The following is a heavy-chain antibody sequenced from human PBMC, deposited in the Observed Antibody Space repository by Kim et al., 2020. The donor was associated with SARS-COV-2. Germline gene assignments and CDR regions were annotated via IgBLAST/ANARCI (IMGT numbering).Heavy chain of an antibody. CDR1: GGSISSYY. Sequence: SETLSLTCTVSGGSISSYYWSWIRQPAGKGLEWIGRIYTSGSTNYNPSLKSRVTMSVDTSKNQFSLKLSSVTAADTAVYYCAGERVILLWFGEPQGGHWFDPGGPGTRVTVSS. V-gene: IGHV4-4*07. CDR3: AGERVILLWFGEPQGGHWFDP. D-gene: IGHD3-10*01. J-gene: IGHJ5*02. CDR2: IYTSGST.